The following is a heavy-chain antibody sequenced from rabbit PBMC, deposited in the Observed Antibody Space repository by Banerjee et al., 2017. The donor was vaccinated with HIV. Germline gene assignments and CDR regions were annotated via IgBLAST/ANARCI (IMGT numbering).Heavy chain of an antibody. J-gene: IGHJ4*01. Sequence: QSLEESGGDLVKPGASLTLTCKASEFSFSSSYYMCWVRQAPGKGLEWIACIYAGNGRTYYASWVNGRFTISSDNAQNTVDLQMNSLTVADTATYFCGRGSSGYYGTNLWGPGTLV. D-gene: IGHD1-1*01. CDR2: IYAGNGRT. CDR1: EFSFSSSYY. CDR3: GRGSSGYYGTNL. V-gene: IGHV1S40*01.